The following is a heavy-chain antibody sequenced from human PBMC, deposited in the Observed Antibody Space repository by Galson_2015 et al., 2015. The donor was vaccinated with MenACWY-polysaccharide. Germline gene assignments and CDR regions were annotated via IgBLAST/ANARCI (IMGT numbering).Heavy chain of an antibody. D-gene: IGHD3-16*01. CDR2: IYWDGDN. CDR3: AHVMITFGGVIVDDAFDV. J-gene: IGHJ3*01. Sequence: PALVNPTQPLTLPCTFSGFSLLTKGVGVNWIRQPPGKVMEWLEGIYWDGDNRYSPSLRSRLTVTKDTSKNQVVLTMTNMDLVDTATYYCAHVMITFGGVIVDDAFDVWGPGTMVTVSS. CDR1: GFSLLTKGVG. V-gene: IGHV2-5*02.